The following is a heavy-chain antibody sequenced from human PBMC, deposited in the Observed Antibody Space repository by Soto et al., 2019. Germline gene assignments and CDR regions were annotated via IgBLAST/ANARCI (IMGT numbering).Heavy chain of an antibody. V-gene: IGHV1-46*01. D-gene: IGHD5-12*01. J-gene: IGHJ3*02. CDR1: GYTFTSYS. CDR2: INPSGGST. Sequence: ASVKVSCKASGYTFTSYSMHWVRQAPGQGLEWMGIINPSGGSTRYAQKFQGRVTMTRDTSTSTVYMELSSLRSVDTAVYYCARELAGHDAFDIWGQGTTVTVSS. CDR3: ARELAGHDAFDI.